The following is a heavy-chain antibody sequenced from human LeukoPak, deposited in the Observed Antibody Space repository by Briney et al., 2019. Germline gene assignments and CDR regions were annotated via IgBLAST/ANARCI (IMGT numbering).Heavy chain of an antibody. Sequence: GGSLRLSCAASGFTFSSYAMSWVRQAPGKGLEWVSALSVSGTYYADSVKGRFTISRDNSKNTLYLLMNSLRVDDTAVYYCAKHSGRGSGSSPDYWGQGTLVTVSS. J-gene: IGHJ4*02. D-gene: IGHD3-10*01. CDR3: AKHSGRGSGSSPDY. V-gene: IGHV3-23*01. CDR2: LSVSGT. CDR1: GFTFSSYA.